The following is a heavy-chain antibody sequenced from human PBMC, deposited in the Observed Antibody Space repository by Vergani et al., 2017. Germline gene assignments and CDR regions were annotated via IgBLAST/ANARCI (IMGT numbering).Heavy chain of an antibody. J-gene: IGHJ1*01. CDR1: GFTSSYYS. V-gene: IGHV3-30*03. CDR2: ISFDGTQK. D-gene: IGHD1-1*01. Sequence: QVHLVESGGGVVQPGRSLRLSCVVSGFTSSYYSMHWVRQAPGKGLEWVAVISFDGTQKYYADSVKGRFTISRDNSKSTLYLQMNSLRTEDPAVYYCATKSCGTPGCQRGYFREWGQGTLVTVSS. CDR3: ATKSCGTPGCQRGYFRE.